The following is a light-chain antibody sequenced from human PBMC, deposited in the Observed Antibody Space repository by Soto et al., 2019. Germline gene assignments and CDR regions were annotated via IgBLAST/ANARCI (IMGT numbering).Light chain of an antibody. CDR3: QQYETYWS. V-gene: IGKV1-5*03. CDR2: KAS. CDR1: QSIRSW. Sequence: DIQMTQSPSTLSASVGDRIIITCRASQSIRSWLAWYQQKPGKAPKVLIYKASSLESGVPSRFSGSGSGTEFTLTISGLQPDDFATYYCQQYETYWSFGQGPKVEIK. J-gene: IGKJ1*01.